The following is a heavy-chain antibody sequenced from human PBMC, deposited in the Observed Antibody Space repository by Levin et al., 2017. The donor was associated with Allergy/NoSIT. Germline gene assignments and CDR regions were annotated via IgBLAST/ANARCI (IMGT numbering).Heavy chain of an antibody. D-gene: IGHD6-19*01. CDR1: GFTFSSYS. CDR2: ISSSSSTI. J-gene: IGHJ2*01. V-gene: IGHV3-48*02. CDR3: AGNSGWPYWYFDL. Sequence: GESLKISCAASGFTFSSYSMNWVRQAPGKGLEWVSYISSSSSTIYYADSVKGRFTISRDNAKNSLYLQMNSLRDEDTAVYYCAGNSGWPYWYFDLWGRGTLVTVSS.